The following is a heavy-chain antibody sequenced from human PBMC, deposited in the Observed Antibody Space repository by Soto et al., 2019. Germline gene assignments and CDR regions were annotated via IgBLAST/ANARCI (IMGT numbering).Heavy chain of an antibody. CDR2: IKSKTDGGTT. CDR3: TTDKTQYYDILTGYPNWFDP. CDR1: GFTFSNAW. V-gene: IGHV3-15*01. Sequence: LRLSCAASGFTFSNAWMSWVRQAPGKGLEWVGRIKSKTDGGTTDYAAPVKGRFTISRDDSKNTPYLQMNSLKTEDTAVYYCTTDKTQYYDILTGYPNWFDPWGQGTLVTVSS. D-gene: IGHD3-9*01. J-gene: IGHJ5*02.